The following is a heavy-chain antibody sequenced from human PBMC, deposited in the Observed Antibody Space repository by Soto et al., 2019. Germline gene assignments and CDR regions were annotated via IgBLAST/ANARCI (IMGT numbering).Heavy chain of an antibody. CDR2: IDPSDSYT. V-gene: IGHV5-10-1*01. D-gene: IGHD3-16*01. CDR1: GGRFTGYW. J-gene: IGHJ3*02. Sequence: GASVRVSCRGAGGRFTGYWISWVRQMPGKGLEWMGRIDPSDSYTNYSPSFQGHVTISADKSISTAYLQWSSLKASDTGMYYCARHSGGDGYPHPHAFDIWGQGTMVTVSS. CDR3: ARHSGGDGYPHPHAFDI.